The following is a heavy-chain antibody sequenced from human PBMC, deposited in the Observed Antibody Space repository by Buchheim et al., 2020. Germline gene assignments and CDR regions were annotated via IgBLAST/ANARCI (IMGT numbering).Heavy chain of an antibody. CDR1: GGTFSSYA. J-gene: IGHJ6*02. Sequence: QVQLVQSGAEVKKPGSSVKVSCKASGGTFSSYAISWVRQAPGQGLEWMGRIIPILGIANYAQKFQGRVTITADKSTSTAYMELSSLRSEDTAVYYCAVENYYGSGRSLLNYYYGMDVWGQGTT. V-gene: IGHV1-69*04. CDR3: AVENYYGSGRSLLNYYYGMDV. CDR2: IIPILGIA. D-gene: IGHD3-10*01.